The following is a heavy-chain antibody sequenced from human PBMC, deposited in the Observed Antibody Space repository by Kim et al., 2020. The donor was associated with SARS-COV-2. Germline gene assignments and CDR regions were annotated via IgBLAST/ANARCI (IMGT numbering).Heavy chain of an antibody. Sequence: SETLSLTCTVSGGSISSGGYYWSWIRQHPGKGLEWIGYIYYSGSTYYNPSLKSRVTISVDTSKNQFSLKLSSVTAADTAVYYCARDTPSRYRGFDYWGQGTLVTVSS. CDR3: ARDTPSRYRGFDY. V-gene: IGHV4-31*03. CDR2: IYYSGST. D-gene: IGHD3-10*01. CDR1: GGSISSGGYY. J-gene: IGHJ4*02.